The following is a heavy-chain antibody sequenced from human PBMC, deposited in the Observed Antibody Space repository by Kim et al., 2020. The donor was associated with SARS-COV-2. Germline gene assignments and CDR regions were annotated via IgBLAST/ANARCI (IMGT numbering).Heavy chain of an antibody. D-gene: IGHD3-16*01. CDR1: GGSISSSSYY. Sequence: SETLSLTCTVSGGSISSSSYYWGWIRQPPGKGLEWIGSIYYSGSTYYNPSLKSRVTISVDTSKNQFSLKVSSVTAADTAVYYCARDLGATGDTFDHYYYYYDMDVWGQGTTVTVSS. CDR3: ARDLGATGDTFDHYYYYYDMDV. CDR2: IYYSGST. J-gene: IGHJ6*02. V-gene: IGHV4-39*07.